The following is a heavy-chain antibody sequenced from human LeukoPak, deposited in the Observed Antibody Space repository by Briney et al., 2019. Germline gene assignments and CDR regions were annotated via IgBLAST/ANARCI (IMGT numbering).Heavy chain of an antibody. Sequence: SETLSLTCAVSGGSISSSNWWSWVRQPPGKGLEWIGEIYHSGSTNYNPSLKSRVTISVDKSKNQFSLKLSSVTAADTAVYYCARDRGPYYYYGMDVWGQGTTVTVSS. V-gene: IGHV4-4*02. CDR3: ARDRGPYYYYGMDV. CDR1: GGSISSSNW. CDR2: IYHSGST. J-gene: IGHJ6*02.